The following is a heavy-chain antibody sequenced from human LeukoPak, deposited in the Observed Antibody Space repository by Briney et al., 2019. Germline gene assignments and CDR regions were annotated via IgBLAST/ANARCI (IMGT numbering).Heavy chain of an antibody. V-gene: IGHV4-59*01. CDR3: ARGGITMVRGVIDWFDP. Sequence: PSETLSLTCTVSGGSISSYYWSWIRQPPGKGLEWIGYIYYSGSTNYNPSLKSRVTISVDTSKNQFSLKLSSVTVADTAVYYCARGGITMVRGVIDWFDPWGQGTLVTVSS. CDR2: IYYSGST. J-gene: IGHJ5*02. CDR1: GGSISSYY. D-gene: IGHD3-10*01.